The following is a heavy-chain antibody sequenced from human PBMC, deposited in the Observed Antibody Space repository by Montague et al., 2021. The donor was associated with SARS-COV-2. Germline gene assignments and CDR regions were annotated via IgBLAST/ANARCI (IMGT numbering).Heavy chain of an antibody. CDR1: GDSISSYY. CDR2: IFHSESA. J-gene: IGHJ4*01. V-gene: IGHV4-59*01. Sequence: SETLSLTCTVSGDSISSYYWSWIRQPPGKGLEWIGYIFHSESANYNPSLKSRVTISVDTSKNQFSLKLSSVTAADTAVYYCARVKRRYYYCLGVSFGVDFWGQGTLVTVSS. CDR3: ARVKRRYYYCLGVSFGVDF. D-gene: IGHD3-10*01.